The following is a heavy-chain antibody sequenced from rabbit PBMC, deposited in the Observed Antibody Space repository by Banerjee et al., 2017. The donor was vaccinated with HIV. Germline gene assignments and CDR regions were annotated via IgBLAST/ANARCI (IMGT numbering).Heavy chain of an antibody. CDR1: GFSLSNNYV. CDR3: ARGVGYNYGFPGLGYATGWLDL. D-gene: IGHD6-1*01. CDR2: IGTVSGNT. Sequence: QSLEESGGDLVKPGASLTLTCTASGFSLSNNYVMCWVRQAPGKGLEWIGCIGTVSGNTDYASWAKGRLTISKTSSTTVTLQMTSLTAADTATYFCARGVGYNYGFPGLGYATGWLDLWGQGTLVTVS. J-gene: IGHJ5*01. V-gene: IGHV1S40*01.